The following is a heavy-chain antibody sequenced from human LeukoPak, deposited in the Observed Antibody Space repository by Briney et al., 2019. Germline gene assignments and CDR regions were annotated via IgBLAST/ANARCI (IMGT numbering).Heavy chain of an antibody. D-gene: IGHD3-22*01. CDR3: AKDRDLSDSSTYSVH. J-gene: IGHJ4*02. Sequence: PGMSLRLSCAASGFTFSSFGMNWVRQAPGKGLEWVAVISSDGRAKYYADSVKGRFTISRDNYKKTVYLQMNSLGEDATAVYYCAKDRDLSDSSTYSVHWGQGTLVTVSS. CDR2: ISSDGRAK. V-gene: IGHV3-30*18. CDR1: GFTFSSFG.